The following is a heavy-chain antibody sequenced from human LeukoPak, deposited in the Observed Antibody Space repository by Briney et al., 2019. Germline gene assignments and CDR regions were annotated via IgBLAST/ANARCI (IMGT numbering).Heavy chain of an antibody. Sequence: SETLSLTCTVSGGSISSYCWSWIRQPPGKGLEWIGYIYYSGSTNYNPSLKSRVTISVDTSKNQFSLKLSSVTAADTAVYYCARNRVGYSYGHTFDYWGQGTLVTVSS. CDR1: GGSISSYC. J-gene: IGHJ4*02. CDR2: IYYSGST. V-gene: IGHV4-59*01. D-gene: IGHD5-18*01. CDR3: ARNRVGYSYGHTFDY.